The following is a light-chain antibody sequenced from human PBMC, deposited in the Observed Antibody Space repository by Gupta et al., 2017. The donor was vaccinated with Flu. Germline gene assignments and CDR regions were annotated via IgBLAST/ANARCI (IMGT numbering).Light chain of an antibody. CDR2: GAS. CDR1: TGAVNSGYN. J-gene: IGLJ1*01. V-gene: IGLV7-43*01. CDR3: LLYYGGAYV. Sequence: QTVVTQAPSLTVSPGGPVTLTCASSTGAVNSGYNPNWIQQKPGQTPRELIFGASNKYSWTPARFSGSLLGGKAALTLSGVQPEDEAEYYCLLYYGGAYVFGTGTKVTVL.